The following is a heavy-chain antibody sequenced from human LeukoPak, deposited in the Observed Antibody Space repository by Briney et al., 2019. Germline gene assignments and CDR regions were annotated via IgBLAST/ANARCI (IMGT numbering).Heavy chain of an antibody. J-gene: IGHJ5*02. D-gene: IGHD1-1*01. V-gene: IGHV4-38-2*01. Sequence: SETLSLTCGVWGYSMSNEYYWGWIRQPPGKGLEWVGNIYHSAGSYYNPSLKSRVAILEDTSKHQFSLKLSSVTAADTAVYYCAKAGTTGIHHWFDPWGQGNLVTVSS. CDR2: IYHSAGS. CDR3: AKAGTTGIHHWFDP. CDR1: GYSMSNEYY.